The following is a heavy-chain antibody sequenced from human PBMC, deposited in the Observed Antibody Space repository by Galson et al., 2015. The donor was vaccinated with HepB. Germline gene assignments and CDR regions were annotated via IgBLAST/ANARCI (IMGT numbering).Heavy chain of an antibody. V-gene: IGHV3-23*01. Sequence: SLRLSCAASGFIFGSYAMSWVRQAPGKGLEWVSSISGTGSRTEYADSVKSRFTISRDNSRKTLYLQMNSLRAEDTAVYYCTRNSLGYSSSWFDYWGQGTLVTVSS. CDR3: TRNSLGYSSSWFDY. CDR2: ISGTGSRT. J-gene: IGHJ4*02. D-gene: IGHD6-13*01. CDR1: GFIFGSYA.